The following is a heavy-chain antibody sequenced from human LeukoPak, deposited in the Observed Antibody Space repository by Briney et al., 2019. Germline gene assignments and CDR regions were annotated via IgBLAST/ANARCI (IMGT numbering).Heavy chain of an antibody. V-gene: IGHV3-30-3*01. J-gene: IGHJ5*02. CDR2: ISYDGSNK. CDR3: ARNGIYQLHWVWFDP. Sequence: PGGSLRLSCAASGFTFSSYATHWVRQAPGKGLEWVAVISYDGSNKYYADSVKGRFTISRDNSKNTLYLQMNSLRAEDTAVYYCARNGIYQLHWVWFDPWGQGTLVTVSS. CDR1: GFTFSSYA. D-gene: IGHD2-2*01.